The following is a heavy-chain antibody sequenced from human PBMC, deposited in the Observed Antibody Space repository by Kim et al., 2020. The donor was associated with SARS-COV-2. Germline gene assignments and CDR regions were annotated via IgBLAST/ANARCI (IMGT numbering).Heavy chain of an antibody. CDR3: ARGLRAARLEYFQH. V-gene: IGHV4-34*01. Sequence: SETLSLTCAVYGGSFSGYYWSWIRQPPGKGLEWIGEINHSGSTNYNPSLKSRVTISVDTSKNQFSLKLSSVTAADTAVYYCARGLRAARLEYFQHLGQGT. D-gene: IGHD6-6*01. CDR2: INHSGST. J-gene: IGHJ1*01. CDR1: GGSFSGYY.